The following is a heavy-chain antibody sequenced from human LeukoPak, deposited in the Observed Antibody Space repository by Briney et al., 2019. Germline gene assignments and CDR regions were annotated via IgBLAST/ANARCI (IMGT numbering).Heavy chain of an antibody. CDR3: ARENGDYYYGMDV. CDR2: IYYSGST. CDR1: GGPISSYY. J-gene: IGHJ6*02. V-gene: IGHV4-59*01. D-gene: IGHD4-17*01. Sequence: SETLSLTCTVSGGPISSYYWSWIRQPPGKGLEWIGYIYYSGSTNYNPSLKSRVTISVVTSKNQFSLKLSSVTAADTAVYYCARENGDYYYGMDVWGQGTTVTVSS.